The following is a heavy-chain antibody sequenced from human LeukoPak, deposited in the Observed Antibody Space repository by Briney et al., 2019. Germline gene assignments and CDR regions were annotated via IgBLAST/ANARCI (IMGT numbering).Heavy chain of an antibody. V-gene: IGHV4-34*01. CDR2: INHSGST. CDR3: ARGPYYYDSSGYYLGWVFDY. J-gene: IGHJ4*02. CDR1: GGSFSGYY. D-gene: IGHD3-22*01. Sequence: SETLSLTCAVYGGSFSGYYWSWIRQPPGKGLEWIGEINHSGSTNYNPSLKSRVTISVDTSKNQFSLKLSSVTAADTAAYYCARGPYYYDSSGYYLGWVFDYWGQGTLVTVSS.